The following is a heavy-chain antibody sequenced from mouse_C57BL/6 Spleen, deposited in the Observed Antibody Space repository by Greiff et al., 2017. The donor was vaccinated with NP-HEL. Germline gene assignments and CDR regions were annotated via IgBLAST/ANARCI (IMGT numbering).Heavy chain of an antibody. CDR1: GFTFSNYW. Sequence: EVQVVESGGGLVQPGGSMKLSCVASGFTFSNYWMNWVRQSPEKGLEWVAQIRLKSDNYATHYAESVKGRFTISRDDSKSSVYLQMNNLRAEDTGIYYCTAPTGTYYYAMDYWGQGTSVTVSS. CDR3: TAPTGTYYYAMDY. J-gene: IGHJ4*01. V-gene: IGHV6-3*01. D-gene: IGHD4-1*02. CDR2: IRLKSDNYAT.